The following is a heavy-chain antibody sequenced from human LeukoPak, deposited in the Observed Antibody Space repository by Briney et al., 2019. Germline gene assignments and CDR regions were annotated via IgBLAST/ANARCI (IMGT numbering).Heavy chain of an antibody. CDR3: AKMLYYYGSGSYRLFDY. V-gene: IGHV3-66*01. Sequence: AGGSLRLSCAASEFSVGSNYMTWVRQAPGKGLEWVSLIYSGGSTYYADSVKGRFTISRDKSKNTLYLQMNSLRAEDTAVYYCAKMLYYYGSGSYRLFDYWGQGTLVTVSS. CDR1: EFSVGSNY. D-gene: IGHD3-10*01. J-gene: IGHJ4*02. CDR2: IYSGGST.